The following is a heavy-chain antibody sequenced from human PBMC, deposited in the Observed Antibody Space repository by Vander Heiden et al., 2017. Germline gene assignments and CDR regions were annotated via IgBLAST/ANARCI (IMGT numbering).Heavy chain of an antibody. D-gene: IGHD3-10*01. CDR1: GFTFSSST. J-gene: IGHJ4*02. CDR3: ARDMNGGFGELIF. Sequence: EVQLVESGGGLVKPGGSLRLSCAASGFTFSSSTMNWVRQYPGKGLGWVSSISSSSSYIYYADSVKGRFTISRDNAKNSLYLQMNSLRAEDTAVYYCARDMNGGFGELIFWGQGTLVTVSS. CDR2: ISSSSSYI. V-gene: IGHV3-21*01.